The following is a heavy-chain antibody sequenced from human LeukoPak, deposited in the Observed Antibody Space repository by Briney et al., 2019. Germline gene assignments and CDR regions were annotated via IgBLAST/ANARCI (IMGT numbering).Heavy chain of an antibody. CDR2: ISGSGGST. CDR3: AKGTITYSYYYMEA. J-gene: IGHJ6*03. D-gene: IGHD1-14*01. Sequence: GGSLRLSCAASGFTFSSYGMSWVRQAPGKGLEWVSAISGSGGSTYYADSVKGRFTISRDNSKNTLYLQMNSLRDEDTAVYYCAKGTITYSYYYMEAWGKGTTVTISS. CDR1: GFTFSSYG. V-gene: IGHV3-23*01.